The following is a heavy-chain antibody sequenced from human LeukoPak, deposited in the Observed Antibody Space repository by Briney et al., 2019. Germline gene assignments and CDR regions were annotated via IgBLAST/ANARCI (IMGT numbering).Heavy chain of an antibody. CDR3: ARDLGAAVAGDFDY. Sequence: GGSLRLSCAASGFTFDDYGMSWVRQAPGKGLEWVSGINWNGGSTGYADSVKGRFTISRDNDKNSLYLQMNSLRAEDTALYYCARDLGAAVAGDFDYWGQGTLVTVSS. J-gene: IGHJ4*02. CDR2: INWNGGST. CDR1: GFTFDDYG. V-gene: IGHV3-20*04. D-gene: IGHD6-19*01.